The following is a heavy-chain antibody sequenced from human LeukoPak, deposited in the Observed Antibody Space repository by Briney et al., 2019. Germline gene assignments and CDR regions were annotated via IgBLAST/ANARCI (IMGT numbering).Heavy chain of an antibody. CDR3: ARRRTFRGVGSYFDY. D-gene: IGHD3-10*01. V-gene: IGHV1-69*13. CDR1: GGTFSSYA. Sequence: SVKVSCKASGGTFSSYAISWVRQAPGQGLEWMGGIIPIFGTANYAQKFQGRVTITADESTSTAYMELSSLRSEDTAVYYCARRRTFRGVGSYFDYWGQGTLVSVSS. CDR2: IIPIFGTA. J-gene: IGHJ4*01.